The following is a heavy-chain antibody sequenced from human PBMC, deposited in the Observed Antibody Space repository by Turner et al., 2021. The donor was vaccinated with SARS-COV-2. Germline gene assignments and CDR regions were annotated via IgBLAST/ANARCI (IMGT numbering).Heavy chain of an antibody. CDR2: INHSGST. CDR1: GGSCSGYY. CDR3: ARGIKGVLMSGSYYYYGMDV. D-gene: IGHD1-26*01. V-gene: IGHV4-34*01. J-gene: IGHJ6*02. Sequence: QVQLQQWGAGLLKPSETLYLTCAVYGGSCSGYYWSWNRQPPGKGLEWICEINHSGSTNYNPSLKSRVTISLDTSKNQFSLKLSSVTAADTAVYYCARGIKGVLMSGSYYYYGMDVWGQGTTVTVSS.